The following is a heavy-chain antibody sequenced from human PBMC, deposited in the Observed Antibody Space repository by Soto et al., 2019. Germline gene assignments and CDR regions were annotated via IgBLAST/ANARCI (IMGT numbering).Heavy chain of an antibody. J-gene: IGHJ4*02. CDR2: ISYYGVNK. D-gene: IGHD1-1*01. CDR3: AKSVYNWNDGFFDY. V-gene: IGHV3-30*18. CDR1: GFTFSTYG. Sequence: QVQLVESGGGVVQPGRSLRLSCAASGFTFSTYGMHWVRQAPGKGLERVAVISYYGVNKYYADSVKGRVTISRDNSKNTLYLQMNSLRAEDTAVYYCAKSVYNWNDGFFDYWGQGTLVTVSS.